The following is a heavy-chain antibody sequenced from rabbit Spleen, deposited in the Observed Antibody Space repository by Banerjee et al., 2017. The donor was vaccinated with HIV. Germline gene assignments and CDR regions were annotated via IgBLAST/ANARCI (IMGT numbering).Heavy chain of an antibody. V-gene: IGHV1S47*01. D-gene: IGHD4-1*01. CDR3: ARDGISFVSTGWGLTRLDL. Sequence: QEQLVESGGGLVQPEGSLTLTCKASGFDFSSNAMCWVRQAPGKRPEWIACVDNGDGSTYYASWVNGRFTISRSTSLNTVTLQMTSLTAADTATYFCARDGISFVSTGWGLTRLDLWGPGTLVTVS. J-gene: IGHJ6*01. CDR1: GFDFSSNA. CDR2: VDNGDGST.